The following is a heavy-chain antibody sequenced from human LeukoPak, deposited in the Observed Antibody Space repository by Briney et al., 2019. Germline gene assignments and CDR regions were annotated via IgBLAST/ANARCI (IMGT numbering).Heavy chain of an antibody. CDR3: ARGLMVRGVIRTKYYFDY. CDR1: GGSFSGYY. Sequence: SETLSLTCAVYGGSFSGYYGSWIRQPPGKGLEWIGEINHSGSTNYNPSLKSRVTISVDTSKNQFSLKLSSVTAADTAVYYCARGLMVRGVIRTKYYFDYWGQGNLVTVSS. J-gene: IGHJ4*02. V-gene: IGHV4-34*01. D-gene: IGHD3-10*01. CDR2: INHSGST.